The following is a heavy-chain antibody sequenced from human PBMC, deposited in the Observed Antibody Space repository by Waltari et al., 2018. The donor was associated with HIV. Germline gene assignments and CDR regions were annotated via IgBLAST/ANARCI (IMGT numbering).Heavy chain of an antibody. V-gene: IGHV4-59*01. J-gene: IGHJ4*02. D-gene: IGHD6-19*01. Sequence: QVQLQESGPGLVKPSETLSLICTVSGGSISNYYWGWIRQPPGKGLDWIGYIYYPGSTPYNPPLKCLVTISVDRSKSQFSRTLTSVTPADTAQYYCAGYSSAWTGCDYWGQGTLVTVSS. CDR1: GGSISNYY. CDR2: IYYPGST. CDR3: AGYSSAWTGCDY.